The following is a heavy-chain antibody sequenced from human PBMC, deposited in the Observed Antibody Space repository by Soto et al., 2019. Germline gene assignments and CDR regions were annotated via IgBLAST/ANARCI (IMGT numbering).Heavy chain of an antibody. CDR3: ARTRDSTWIQVPVPADWFDP. CDR1: GGTFSSDA. V-gene: IGHV1-69*06. D-gene: IGHD5-18*01. J-gene: IGHJ5*02. Sequence: QVQLVQSGAEVKKAGSSVKVSCKASGGTFSSDAISWVREAPGQGFEWVGGIIPMYDTTNYAHNFKGRVMIYADMSTNTVYMELIGLRSDDTAVYYCARTRDSTWIQVPVPADWFDPWGQGTLVTVSS. CDR2: IIPMYDTT.